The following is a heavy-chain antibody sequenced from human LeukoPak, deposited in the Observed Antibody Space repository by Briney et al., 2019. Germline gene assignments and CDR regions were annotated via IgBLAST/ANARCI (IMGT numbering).Heavy chain of an antibody. Sequence: SETLSLTCAVYGGSFSTYYWSWIRQPPGKGLEWIGEIHHSGSTNYNTSPKSRVTISVDKSKNQFSLKLSSVTAADTAVYYCARVIRGALRAAVFDIWGQGTMVTVSS. J-gene: IGHJ3*02. V-gene: IGHV4-34*01. CDR1: GGSFSTYY. D-gene: IGHD3-10*01. CDR2: IHHSGST. CDR3: ARVIRGALRAAVFDI.